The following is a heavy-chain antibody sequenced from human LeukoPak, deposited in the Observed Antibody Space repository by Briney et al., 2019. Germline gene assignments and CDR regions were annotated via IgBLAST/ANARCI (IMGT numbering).Heavy chain of an antibody. J-gene: IGHJ6*03. CDR2: IYYSGST. CDR3: ARGGILTGYYMRYYYYYMDV. CDR1: GGSISSGSYY. V-gene: IGHV4-61*01. D-gene: IGHD3-9*01. Sequence: SETLSLTCTVSGGSISSGSYYWSWIRQPPGKGLEWIGYIYYSGSTNYNPSLKSRVTISVDTSKNQFSLKLSSVTAADTAVYYCARGGILTGYYMRYYYYYMDVWGKGTTVTISS.